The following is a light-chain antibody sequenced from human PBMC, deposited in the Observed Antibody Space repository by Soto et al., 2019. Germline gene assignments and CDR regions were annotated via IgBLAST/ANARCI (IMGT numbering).Light chain of an antibody. CDR2: GAS. J-gene: IGKJ2*01. Sequence: EIVLTQSPGTLSLSPGERATLSCRASQSVSSTYLAWYQQKPGQAPRLLIYGASSRATGIPDRFSGSRSGTDVTLTISRLAPEDFAVYYCQRYDISPFPFGQGTKLEIK. CDR1: QSVSSTY. V-gene: IGKV3-20*01. CDR3: QRYDISPFP.